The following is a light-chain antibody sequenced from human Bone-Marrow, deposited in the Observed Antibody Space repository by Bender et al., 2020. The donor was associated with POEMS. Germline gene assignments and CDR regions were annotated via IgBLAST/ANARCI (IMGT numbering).Light chain of an antibody. J-gene: IGLJ3*02. V-gene: IGLV1-50*01. CDR1: SSNTGSGYD. CDR3: AAWDDSLNGWL. CDR2: GYN. Sequence: QAGLTQPPSVSGAPGPRVPISCTGSSSNTGSGYDINWYQHLPGTAPKLLIYGYNNRPSGVPDRFSGSKSGTSASLAFSGLQSEDEADYYCAAWDDSLNGWLFGGGTKLTVL.